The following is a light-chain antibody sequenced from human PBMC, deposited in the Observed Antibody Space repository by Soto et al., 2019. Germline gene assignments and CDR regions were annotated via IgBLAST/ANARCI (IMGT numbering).Light chain of an antibody. J-gene: IGKJ5*01. CDR3: QQYGSSPIT. CDR2: GAS. V-gene: IGKV3-20*01. Sequence: IVMTQCPATLSVSPGERATLSCRASQSVSSNLAWYQQKPGQAPRLLIYGASSRATGIPDRFSGSGSGTDFTLTISRLEPEDFAVYYCQQYGSSPITFGQGTLLEIK. CDR1: QSVSSN.